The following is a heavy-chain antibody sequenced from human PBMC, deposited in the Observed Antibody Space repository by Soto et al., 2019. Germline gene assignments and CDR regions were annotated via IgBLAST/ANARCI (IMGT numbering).Heavy chain of an antibody. CDR3: ARLHGYCISTSCYGYYGMDV. CDR1: GGNIGSSSYY. V-gene: IGHV4-39*01. D-gene: IGHD2-2*01. Sequence: SETQSLTSTVSGGNIGSSSYYWGWIRQPPGKGLEWIGSISYSGSTYYNPSLKSRVTMSVDTSKNQFSLKLSSVTAADTAVYYCARLHGYCISTSCYGYYGMDVWGQGTTVTVSS. CDR2: ISYSGST. J-gene: IGHJ6*02.